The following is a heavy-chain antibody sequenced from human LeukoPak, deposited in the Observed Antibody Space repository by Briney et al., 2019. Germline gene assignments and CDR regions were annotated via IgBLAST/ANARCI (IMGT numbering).Heavy chain of an antibody. V-gene: IGHV4-34*01. Sequence: PSETLSLTCAVYGGSFSGYYWSWIRQPPGKGLEWIGEINHSGSTNYNPSLKSRVTISVDTSKNQFSLKLSSVTAADTAVYYCARGRKYSRAYYYYYMDVWGKGTTVTVSS. D-gene: IGHD5-18*01. CDR1: GGSFSGYY. J-gene: IGHJ6*03. CDR2: INHSGST. CDR3: ARGRKYSRAYYYYYMDV.